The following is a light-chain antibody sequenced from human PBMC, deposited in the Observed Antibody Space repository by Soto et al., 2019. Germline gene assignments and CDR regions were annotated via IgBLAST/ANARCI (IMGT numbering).Light chain of an antibody. CDR3: QQSYSTPLT. CDR2: AAS. Sequence: DIQMTQSPSSLSASVGDRVTITCRASQSISSYLNWYQQKPGKAPKLLIYAASSLQSGVPSRFSGSGSGTDFTRTISSLQPEDFATYDCQQSYSTPLTFGGGTKVEIK. CDR1: QSISSY. J-gene: IGKJ4*01. V-gene: IGKV1-39*01.